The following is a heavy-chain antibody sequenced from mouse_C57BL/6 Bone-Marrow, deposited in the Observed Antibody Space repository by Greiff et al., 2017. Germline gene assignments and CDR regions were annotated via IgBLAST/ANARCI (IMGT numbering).Heavy chain of an antibody. CDR3: ARQLAQATLFAY. J-gene: IGHJ3*01. CDR2: ISSGSSTI. D-gene: IGHD3-2*02. CDR1: GFTFSDYG. V-gene: IGHV5-17*01. Sequence: EVQLQQSGGGLVKPGGSLKLSCAASGFTFSDYGMHWVRQAPEKGLEWVAYISSGSSTIYYADTVKGRFTLSRDNAKNTLCLQMTSLRSEDTAMYYCARQLAQATLFAYWGQGTLVTVSA.